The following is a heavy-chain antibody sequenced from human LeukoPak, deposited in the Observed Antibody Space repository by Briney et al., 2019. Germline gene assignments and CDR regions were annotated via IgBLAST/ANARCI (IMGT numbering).Heavy chain of an antibody. D-gene: IGHD2-2*01. Sequence: SETLSLTCTVSGGSISSSSYYWGWIRQPPGKGLEWIGSIYYSGSTYYNPSLKSRVTISVDTSKNQFSLKLSSVTAADTAVYYCARHGLRYCSSTSCYPLNWFDPGGQGTLVTVSS. CDR3: ARHGLRYCSSTSCYPLNWFDP. V-gene: IGHV4-39*01. CDR1: GGSISSSSYY. J-gene: IGHJ5*02. CDR2: IYYSGST.